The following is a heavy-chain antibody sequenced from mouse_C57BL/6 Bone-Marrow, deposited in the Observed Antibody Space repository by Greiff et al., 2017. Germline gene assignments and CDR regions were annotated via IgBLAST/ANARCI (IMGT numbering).Heavy chain of an antibody. V-gene: IGHV1-59*01. CDR2: IDPSDSYT. J-gene: IGHJ3*01. CDR1: GYTFTSYW. Sequence: QVQLQQSGAELVRPGTSVKLSCKASGYTFTSYWMHWVKQRPGQGLEWIGVIDPSDSYTNYNQKFKGKATLTVDTSSSTAYMQLSSLTSEDSAVYYCARGGFAYWGQGTLVTVSA. CDR3: ARGGFAY.